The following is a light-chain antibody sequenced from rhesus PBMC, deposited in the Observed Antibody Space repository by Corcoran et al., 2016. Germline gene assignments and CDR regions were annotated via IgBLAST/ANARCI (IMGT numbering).Light chain of an antibody. Sequence: EIVMTQSPATLSLSPGERATLSCRASQSVSSSLAWYQQKPGQAPRLLIYGASSRATGIPDRFSGSGSGTYFTLTISSLEPEDVAVYYCLQHSNWPLTFGGGTKVELK. CDR1: QSVSSS. CDR2: GAS. J-gene: IGKJ4*01. V-gene: IGKV3-24*01. CDR3: LQHSNWPLT.